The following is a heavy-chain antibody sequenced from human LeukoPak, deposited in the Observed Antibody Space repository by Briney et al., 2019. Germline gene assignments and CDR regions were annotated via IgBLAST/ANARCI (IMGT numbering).Heavy chain of an antibody. CDR2: IKTDGSVK. D-gene: IGHD3-16*01. Sequence: GGSLRLSCAASGFTFSTFWMSWVRQAPGKGLEWVANIKTDGSVKHYIDSMEGRFSISRDNARSSLYLQMNSLRAEDTAVYYCVRDSDYQRISTDRYAHYDALDFWGQGTMVTVSS. CDR1: GFTFSTFW. CDR3: VRDSDYQRISTDRYAHYDALDF. V-gene: IGHV3-7*01. J-gene: IGHJ3*01.